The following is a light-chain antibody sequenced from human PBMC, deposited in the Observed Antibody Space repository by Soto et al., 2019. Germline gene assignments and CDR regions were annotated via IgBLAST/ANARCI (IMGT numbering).Light chain of an antibody. Sequence: XIQMTQSPSFLSASVGDRVTISCRASQSINTYLNWYQHKPGKAPKLLIYGTSDLQSGVPSRLSGGGSGTDFTLTISSLQPEDFATYYCQQSFSTLLITFGQGTRLEFK. J-gene: IGKJ5*01. V-gene: IGKV1-39*01. CDR1: QSINTY. CDR2: GTS. CDR3: QQSFSTLLIT.